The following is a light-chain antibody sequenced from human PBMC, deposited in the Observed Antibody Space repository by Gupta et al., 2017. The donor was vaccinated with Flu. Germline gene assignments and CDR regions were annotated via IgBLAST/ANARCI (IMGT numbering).Light chain of an antibody. CDR3: QSADSTSTYYV. J-gene: IGLJ1*01. CDR1: ALPNQY. Sequence: GITCSGDALPNQYVYWCQQKPGQAPALLIYKDTERPSGIPERFSASGSGTTVTLTISGVQAEDEADYYCQSADSTSTYYVFGAGTKVTVL. CDR2: KDT. V-gene: IGLV3-25*03.